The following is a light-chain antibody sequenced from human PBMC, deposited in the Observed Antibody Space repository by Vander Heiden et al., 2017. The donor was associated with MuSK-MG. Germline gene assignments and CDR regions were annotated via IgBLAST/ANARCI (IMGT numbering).Light chain of an antibody. V-gene: IGKV2-28*01. J-gene: IGKJ4*01. CDR2: LGS. CDR3: MQALQTPT. CDR1: QSLLHSNGYNY. Sequence: DIVMTQSPLSLPVTPGEPASISCRSSQSLLHSNGYNYLDWYLQKPGQSPQLLIYLGSNRASGVTDRFSGSGPGTDFTLKISRVEAEDVGVYYCMQALQTPTFGGGTKVEIK.